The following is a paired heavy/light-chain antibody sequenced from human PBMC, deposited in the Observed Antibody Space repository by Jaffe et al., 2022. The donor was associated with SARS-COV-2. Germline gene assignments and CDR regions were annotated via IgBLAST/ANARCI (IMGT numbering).Heavy chain of an antibody. CDR2: ISHSGST. CDR3: AKSAGKGGSSGYYTSWFDT. Sequence: QVQLQESGPGLVKPSGTLSLTCAVSGGSISSNNWWSWVRQPPGKGLEWIGEISHSGSTHYNPSLKSRVTISVDMSKNQFSLNLYSVAAADTAVYYCAKSAGKGGSSGYYTSWFDTWGQGPLVTVSS. D-gene: IGHD6-19*01. V-gene: IGHV4-4*02. CDR1: GGSISSNNW. J-gene: IGHJ5*02.
Light chain of an antibody. V-gene: IGKV1-39*01. Sequence: DIQMTQSPSSLSASVGDGVTITCRASHSISTYLNWYHQKPGKAPKLLIYAASSLQSGVPSRFSGSGSGTDFSLTISSLQPEDFATYYCQQSYGSPYTFGQGTKLEIK. CDR3: QQSYGSPYT. CDR2: AAS. CDR1: HSISTY. J-gene: IGKJ2*01.